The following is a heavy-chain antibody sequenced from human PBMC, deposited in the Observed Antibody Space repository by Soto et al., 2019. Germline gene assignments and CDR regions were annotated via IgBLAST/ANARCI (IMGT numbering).Heavy chain of an antibody. CDR2: IYPGDSDT. Sequence: GESLTISCKVSGYTFTNYWIGWLRQMPGKGLEWMGIIYPGDSDTKYNPSFQGQVTISADKSITTTYLRWTSLKASDTAIYYCAASIFYYGMDVWGQGTTVTVSS. CDR3: AASIFYYGMDV. V-gene: IGHV5-51*01. J-gene: IGHJ6*02. CDR1: GYTFTNYW.